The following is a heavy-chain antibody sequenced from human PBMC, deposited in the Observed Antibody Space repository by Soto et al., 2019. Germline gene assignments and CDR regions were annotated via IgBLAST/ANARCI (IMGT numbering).Heavy chain of an antibody. D-gene: IGHD3-16*01. CDR1: GYTFSAYG. J-gene: IGHJ5*02. CDR2: ISAFNGHT. V-gene: IGHV1-18*01. Sequence: QVELVQSGTEVKKPGASVKVSCKASGYTFSAYGISWVRQAPGQGLEWMGWISAFNGHTNYAQKLQGRVTMTTDTSTNTAYMELRSLRADDTAVYYCARDSNTLGVWFDPWGQGTLVTVSS. CDR3: ARDSNTLGVWFDP.